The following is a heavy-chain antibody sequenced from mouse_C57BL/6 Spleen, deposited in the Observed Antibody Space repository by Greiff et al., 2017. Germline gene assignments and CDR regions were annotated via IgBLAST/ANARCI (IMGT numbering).Heavy chain of an antibody. CDR1: GYTFTDYY. V-gene: IGHV1-26*01. D-gene: IGHD4-1*01. CDR2: INPNNGGT. Sequence: EVKLQQSGPELVKPGASVKISCKASGYTFTDYYMNWVKQSHGKSLEWIGDINPNNGGTSYNQKFKGKATLTVDKSSSTAYMELRSLTSEDSAVYYCARGDWERNYWGQGTTLTVSS. CDR3: ARGDWERNY. J-gene: IGHJ2*01.